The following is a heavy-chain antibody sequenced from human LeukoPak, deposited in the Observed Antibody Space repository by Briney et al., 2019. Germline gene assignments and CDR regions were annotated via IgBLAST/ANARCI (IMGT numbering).Heavy chain of an antibody. CDR2: ISGSGDST. CDR3: ANVGSGSFYY. D-gene: IGHD3-10*01. Sequence: GGSLRLSCAASGFTFSSYAISWVRQAPGKGLEWVSSISGSGDSTPYADSVKGRSTISRDNSKNTLYLQMNSLRAEDTAVYYCANVGSGSFYYWGQGTLVTVSS. J-gene: IGHJ4*02. V-gene: IGHV3-23*01. CDR1: GFTFSSYA.